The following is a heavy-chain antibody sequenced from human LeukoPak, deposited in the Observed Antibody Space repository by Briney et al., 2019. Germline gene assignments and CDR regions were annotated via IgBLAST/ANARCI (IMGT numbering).Heavy chain of an antibody. V-gene: IGHV3-7*01. Sequence: PGGSLRLSCAASGFTFSSYWMSWVRQAPGKGLEWVANIKQDGSEKYYVDSVKGRFTISRDNAKNSLYLQMNSLRAEDTALYYCARHGPGMNFFYLDFWGQGTLVTVAS. CDR1: GFTFSSYW. D-gene: IGHD3-10*01. CDR2: IKQDGSEK. CDR3: ARHGPGMNFFYLDF. J-gene: IGHJ4*02.